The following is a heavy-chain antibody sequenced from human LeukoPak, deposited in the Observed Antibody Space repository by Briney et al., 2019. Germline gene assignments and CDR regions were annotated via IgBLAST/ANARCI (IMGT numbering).Heavy chain of an antibody. Sequence: GGSLRLSSAASGFIFSDYAIHWVRQAPGKELERVTFIRYDGITKYQADSVKGRFTISRDNPKNTVYLQMNSLRVEDTAIYYCAKDFRGYMDVWGKGTAVTVSS. CDR3: AKDFRGYMDV. CDR2: IRYDGITK. J-gene: IGHJ6*03. CDR1: GFIFSDYA. V-gene: IGHV3-30*02.